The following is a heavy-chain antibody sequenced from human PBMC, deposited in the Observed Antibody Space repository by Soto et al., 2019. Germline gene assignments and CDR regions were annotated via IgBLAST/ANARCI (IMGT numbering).Heavy chain of an antibody. D-gene: IGHD4-17*01. J-gene: IGHJ4*02. V-gene: IGHV4-59*08. CDR2: IYYSGST. CDR3: AKTYGDFVFDY. Sequence: TSETLSLTCTVSGGSISSYYWSWIRQPPGKGLEWIGYIYYSGSTNYNPSLKSRVTISVDTSKNQFSLKLSSVTAADTAVYYCAKTYGDFVFDYWGQGTLVTVSS. CDR1: GGSISSYY.